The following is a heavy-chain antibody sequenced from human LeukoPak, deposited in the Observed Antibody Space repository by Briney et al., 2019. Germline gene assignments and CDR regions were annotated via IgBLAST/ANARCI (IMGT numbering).Heavy chain of an antibody. CDR2: INPKRGGT. Sequence: ASVNVSCKASGYTFTGYYMHGVRQAPGRGREGVGWINPKRGGTNYAQTFQGSLTMTRDTSISTAYMELSRLRSDDTAVYYCASYSSGSGAFDISGHGTMVTVSS. J-gene: IGHJ3*02. D-gene: IGHD3-22*01. CDR1: GYTFTGYY. V-gene: IGHV1-2*02. CDR3: ASYSSGSGAFDI.